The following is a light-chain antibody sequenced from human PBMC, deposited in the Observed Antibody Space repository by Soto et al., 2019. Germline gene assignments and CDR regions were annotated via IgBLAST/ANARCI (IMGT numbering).Light chain of an antibody. V-gene: IGLV1-51*02. CDR3: ATWDSSLSAGV. Sequence: QSVLTQPPSVSADPGQTVTISCSGSNSNIGSSYVSWYQQVPGTAPKLLIYETNKRPSGIPDRFSGSKSGTSATLGITGLQTGDEAHYYCATWDSSLSAGVFGGGTKLTVL. J-gene: IGLJ3*02. CDR1: NSNIGSSY. CDR2: ETN.